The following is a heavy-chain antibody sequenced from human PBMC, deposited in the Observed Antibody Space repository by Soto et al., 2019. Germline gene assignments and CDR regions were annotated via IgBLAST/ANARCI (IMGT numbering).Heavy chain of an antibody. CDR1: GYTFTSYY. J-gene: IGHJ3*02. CDR3: ARGLDVLVPAAMLAFDI. CDR2: MNPNSGNT. V-gene: IGHV1-8*02. D-gene: IGHD2-2*01. Sequence: ASVKVSCKASGYTFTSYYMHWVRQATGQGREWMGWMNPNSGNTGYAQKFQGRVTMTRNTSISTAYMELSSLRSEDTAVYYCARGLDVLVPAAMLAFDIWGQGTMVTVSS.